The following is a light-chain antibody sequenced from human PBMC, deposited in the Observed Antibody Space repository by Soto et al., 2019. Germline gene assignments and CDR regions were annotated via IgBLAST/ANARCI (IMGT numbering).Light chain of an antibody. CDR1: QSVSGGN. J-gene: IGKJ5*01. CDR3: QQYGSSQIT. V-gene: IGKV3-20*01. Sequence: EIVLTQSPGTLSLSPGERATLSCRASQSVSGGNLAGYQQKPGQAPRLLSYGASSRAPGIPDRFSGSGSGTDFTLTISRLEPEDFAVYYCQQYGSSQITFGQGTRLEIK. CDR2: GAS.